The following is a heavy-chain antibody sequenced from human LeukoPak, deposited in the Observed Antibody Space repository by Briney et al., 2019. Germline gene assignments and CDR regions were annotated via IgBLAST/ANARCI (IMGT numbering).Heavy chain of an antibody. CDR2: IYHSGST. CDR3: ARHPSWSGYYPYYYYYYMDV. Sequence: SETLSLTCAVSGYSISSGYYWGWTRQPPGKGLEWIGSIYHSGSTYYNPSLKSRVTISVDTSKNQFSLKLSSVTAADTAVYYCARHPSWSGYYPYYYYYYMDVWGKGTTVTVSS. V-gene: IGHV4-38-2*01. CDR1: GYSISSGYY. D-gene: IGHD3-3*01. J-gene: IGHJ6*03.